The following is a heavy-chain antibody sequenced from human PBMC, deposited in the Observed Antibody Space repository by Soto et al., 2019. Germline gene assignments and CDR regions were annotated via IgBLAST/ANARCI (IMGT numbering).Heavy chain of an antibody. CDR3: AKGSLGYCSGGICYFFDF. Sequence: EVQLLESGGGLVQPGGSLRLSCAASGFTFSTYAMSWVRQAPGKGLEWVSAISGGRSGTYYADSVRGRFNLSRDDSTNTLYLQMNSLGAEDTAIYYCAKGSLGYCSGGICYFFDFWGQGTLVTVSS. V-gene: IGHV3-23*01. CDR1: GFTFSTYA. CDR2: ISGGRSGT. J-gene: IGHJ4*02. D-gene: IGHD2-15*01.